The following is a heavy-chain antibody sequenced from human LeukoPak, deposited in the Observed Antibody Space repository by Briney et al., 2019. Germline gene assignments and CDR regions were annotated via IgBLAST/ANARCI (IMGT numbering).Heavy chain of an antibody. V-gene: IGHV1-69*13. J-gene: IGHJ4*02. CDR3: ARVARGFWDRSDY. CDR2: IIPIFGTA. Sequence: ASVKVSCKASGGTFSSYAISWVRQAPGQGLEWMGGIIPIFGTANYAQKFQGRVTITADESTSTAYMELSSLRSEDTAVYYCARVARGFWDRSDYWGQGTLVTVSS. CDR1: GGTFSSYA. D-gene: IGHD3-16*01.